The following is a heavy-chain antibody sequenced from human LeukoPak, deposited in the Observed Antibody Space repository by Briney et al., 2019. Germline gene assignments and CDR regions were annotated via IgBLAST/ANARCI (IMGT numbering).Heavy chain of an antibody. D-gene: IGHD1-26*01. CDR2: IRTIGST. J-gene: IGHJ5*02. CDR1: GGSTSSYY. V-gene: IGHV4-4*07. Sequence: SETLSLTCTVSGGSTSSYYWSWIRQPAGNELEWIGRIRTIGSTNYNPSLKSRVTMSVDTSKNQFSLKLSSVTAADTAVYYCARDPIVGGIGNWFDPWGQGTLVTVSS. CDR3: ARDPIVGGIGNWFDP.